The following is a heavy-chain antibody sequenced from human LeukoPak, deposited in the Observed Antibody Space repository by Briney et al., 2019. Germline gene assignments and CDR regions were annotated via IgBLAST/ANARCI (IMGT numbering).Heavy chain of an antibody. CDR1: GYTFSNYG. CDR3: ARNRWEPYHNDAFDI. CDR2: ISAYNGNT. Sequence: GASVKVSCKASGYTFSNYGINWVRQAPGQGLEWMGWISAYNGNTNSARKFQGRVTMTTETSTSTAYVELRSLRSDDTAVYYCARNRWEPYHNDAFDIWGQGTMVTVSS. V-gene: IGHV1-18*01. J-gene: IGHJ3*02. D-gene: IGHD1-26*01.